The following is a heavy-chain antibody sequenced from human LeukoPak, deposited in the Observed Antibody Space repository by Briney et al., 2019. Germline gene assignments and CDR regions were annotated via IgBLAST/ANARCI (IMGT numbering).Heavy chain of an antibody. Sequence: SETLSLTCAVYGGSFSGYYWSWIRQPPGKGLEWIGEINHSGSTNCNPSLKSRVTISVDTSKNQFSLKLSSVTAADTAVYYCARGRDYYDSSGYYYWGQGTLVTVSS. V-gene: IGHV4-34*01. D-gene: IGHD3-22*01. CDR1: GGSFSGYY. CDR2: INHSGST. CDR3: ARGRDYYDSSGYYY. J-gene: IGHJ4*02.